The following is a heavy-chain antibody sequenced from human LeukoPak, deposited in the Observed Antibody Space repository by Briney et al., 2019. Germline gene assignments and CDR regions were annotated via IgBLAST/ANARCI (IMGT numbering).Heavy chain of an antibody. Sequence: SETLSLTCAVYGGSFSGYYWSWIRQPPGKGREWVGEINHSGSTNYNPSLKSRVTISVDTSKPPFSLKLSSVTAAAPAVYYCARTSYSSSWYSSVIVFAYWGQGTLVTVSS. J-gene: IGHJ4*02. CDR3: ARTSYSSSWYSSVIVFAY. CDR1: GGSFSGYY. V-gene: IGHV4-34*01. D-gene: IGHD6-13*01. CDR2: INHSGST.